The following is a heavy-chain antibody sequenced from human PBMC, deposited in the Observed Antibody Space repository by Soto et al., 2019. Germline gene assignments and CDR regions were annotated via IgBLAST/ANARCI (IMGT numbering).Heavy chain of an antibody. D-gene: IGHD3-3*01. CDR3: AKDARYYDFWSGYYSNYYYYMDV. Sequence: GGSLRLSCAASGFTFSSYAMSWVRQAPGKGLEWVSAISGSGGSTYYADSVKGRFTISRDNSKNTLYLQMNSLRAEDTAVYYCAKDARYYDFWSGYYSNYYYYMDVWGKGTTVTVSS. V-gene: IGHV3-23*01. CDR1: GFTFSSYA. CDR2: ISGSGGST. J-gene: IGHJ6*03.